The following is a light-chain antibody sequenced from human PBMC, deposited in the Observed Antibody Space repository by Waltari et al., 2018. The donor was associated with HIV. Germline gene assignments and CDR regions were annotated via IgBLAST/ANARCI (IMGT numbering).Light chain of an antibody. CDR3: AAWDDSLNDSYV. CDR2: SNN. J-gene: IGLJ1*01. CDR1: SSNIGSNA. V-gene: IGLV1-44*01. Sequence: QSVLTPPPSASGTPGQRVTISCSGSSSNIGSNAVNWYQQLPGTSPKLLIYSNNQRPSGVPDRFSGSKSGTSASLAISGLQSDDEADYYCAAWDDSLNDSYVFGPGTKVTVL.